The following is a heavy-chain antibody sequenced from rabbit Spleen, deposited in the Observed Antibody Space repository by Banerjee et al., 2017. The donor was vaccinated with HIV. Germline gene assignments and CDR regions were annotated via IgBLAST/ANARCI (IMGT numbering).Heavy chain of an antibody. Sequence: QSLEESGGDLVKPGASLTLTCKASGLDFSSRYWICWVRQAPGKGLEWIACIDTGSSGFTYFANWAKGRFTISKTSSTTVTLQMTSLTAADTATYFCARDTSSSFSSYGMDLWGPGTLVTVS. CDR3: ARDTSSSFSSYGMDL. CDR2: IDTGSSGFT. V-gene: IGHV1S40*01. J-gene: IGHJ6*01. D-gene: IGHD1-1*01. CDR1: GLDFSSRYW.